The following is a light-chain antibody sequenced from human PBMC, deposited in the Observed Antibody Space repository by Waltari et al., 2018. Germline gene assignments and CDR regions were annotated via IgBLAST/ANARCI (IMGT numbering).Light chain of an antibody. Sequence: DIVMTQSPLSLPVTPGEPASISCRSSQSLLHSNGYNYLDWYLQKPGQSPQLLIYLGSNRASEVPDRVSGSGSGTDFTLKISRVEAEDVGVYYCMQALQTRTFGQGTKVDVK. CDR2: LGS. CDR3: MQALQTRT. J-gene: IGKJ1*01. CDR1: QSLLHSNGYNY. V-gene: IGKV2-28*01.